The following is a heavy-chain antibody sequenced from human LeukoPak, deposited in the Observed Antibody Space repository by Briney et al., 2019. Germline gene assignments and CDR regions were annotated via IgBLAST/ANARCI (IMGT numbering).Heavy chain of an antibody. CDR3: ARHVRRRYSSVWPSDS. CDR2: IYPWDSHT. D-gene: IGHD6-25*01. V-gene: IGHV5-51*01. CDR1: GYNFTNYS. J-gene: IGHJ4*02. Sequence: GESLKISCKGPGYNFTNYSIGWVRQVPGKGLEWRGIIYPWDSHTIYSTPIQGQVTISADKSISTAFLQWRSLRASESALYYCARHVRRRYSSVWPSDSWGQGTRVTVSS.